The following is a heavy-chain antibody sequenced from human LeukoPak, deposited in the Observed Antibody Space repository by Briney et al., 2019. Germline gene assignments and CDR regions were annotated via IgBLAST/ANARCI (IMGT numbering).Heavy chain of an antibody. CDR2: INPSGGST. CDR1: GYTFTSYY. J-gene: IGHJ6*02. Sequence: ASVKVSCKASGYTFTSYYTHWVRQAPGQGLEWMGIINPSGGSTSYAQKFQGRVTMTRGTSTSTVYMELSSLRSEDTAVYYCARPRGIRNYYYGMDVWGQGTTVTVSS. V-gene: IGHV1-46*01. D-gene: IGHD3-16*01. CDR3: ARPRGIRNYYYGMDV.